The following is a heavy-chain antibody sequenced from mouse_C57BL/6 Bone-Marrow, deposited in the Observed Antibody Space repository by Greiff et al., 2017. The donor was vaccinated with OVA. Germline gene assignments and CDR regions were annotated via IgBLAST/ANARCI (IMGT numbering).Heavy chain of an antibody. CDR3: TRGFYYTMDY. D-gene: IGHD1-1*01. J-gene: IGHJ3*01. Sequence: QVQLQQSGAELVRPGASVTLSCKAPGYTFTDYEMHWVKQTPVHGLEWIGAIDPETGGTAYNQKFKGKAILTADKSSSTAYMELRSLTSEDSAVYYCTRGFYYTMDYWGQGTLVTVSA. CDR2: IDPETGGT. V-gene: IGHV1-15*01. CDR1: GYTFTDYE.